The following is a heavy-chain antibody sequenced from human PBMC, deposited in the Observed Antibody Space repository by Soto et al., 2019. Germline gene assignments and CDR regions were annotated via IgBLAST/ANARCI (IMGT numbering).Heavy chain of an antibody. V-gene: IGHV3-23*01. J-gene: IGHJ4*02. CDR3: ARKGGTFYGPFDY. Sequence: GSLRLSCAASGFTFSDYAMSWVRQAPGKGLEWVSTIRGSDGTTYYADSVKGRFTISRDNSKNTLYLQMNSLRAEDTAIYYCARKGGTFYGPFDYWGQGTLVTVSS. D-gene: IGHD1-26*01. CDR2: IRGSDGTT. CDR1: GFTFSDYA.